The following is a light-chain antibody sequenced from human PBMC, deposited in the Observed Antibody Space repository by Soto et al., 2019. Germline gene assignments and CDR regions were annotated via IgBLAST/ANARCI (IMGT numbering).Light chain of an antibody. V-gene: IGKV2D-29*01. Sequence: DIVMTQNPLSLSVTPGQPASISCQSSQTLLHNDGKTYLYWYLQKPGQPPHLLIYEVSKRFSGVPDKFSGSGSGTDFTLKISRVEAEDVGVYYCMQAIHLPLTFGGGTKVEIK. J-gene: IGKJ4*01. CDR1: QTLLHNDGKTY. CDR2: EVS. CDR3: MQAIHLPLT.